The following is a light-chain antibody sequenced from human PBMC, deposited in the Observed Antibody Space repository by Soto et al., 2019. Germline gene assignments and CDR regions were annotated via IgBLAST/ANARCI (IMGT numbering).Light chain of an antibody. CDR2: LGS. Sequence: DIVMTQSPLSLPVTPGEPASISCRSSQSLLHSNGYNYLDWYLQKPGQSPQLLIYLGSNRASGVPDRFSGSGSVTDFTLKFSRVEAEDVGVYYCMQALQTPRTFGQGTKVEIK. V-gene: IGKV2-28*01. CDR3: MQALQTPRT. CDR1: QSLLHSNGYNY. J-gene: IGKJ1*01.